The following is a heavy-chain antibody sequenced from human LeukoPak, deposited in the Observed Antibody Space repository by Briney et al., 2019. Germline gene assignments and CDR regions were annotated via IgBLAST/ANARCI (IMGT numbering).Heavy chain of an antibody. V-gene: IGHV3-74*01. CDR1: GFTFSSYW. Sequence: GGSLRLSCAASGFTFSSYWMNGVRQAPGKGLLWVSRINSDGSSTRYADSVKGRFTISRDNAKNTLYLQMNSLRAEDTAVYYCVRGAYSSSWLNFDYWGQGTLVTVSS. CDR2: INSDGSST. J-gene: IGHJ4*02. CDR3: VRGAYSSSWLNFDY. D-gene: IGHD6-13*01.